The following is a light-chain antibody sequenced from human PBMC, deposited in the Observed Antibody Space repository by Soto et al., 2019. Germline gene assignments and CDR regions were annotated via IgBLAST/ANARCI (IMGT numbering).Light chain of an antibody. CDR1: QSVSSSY. CDR2: GAS. CDR3: QQYGSSLLT. V-gene: IGKV3-20*01. Sequence: EIVLTQSPGTLSLSPGERATLSCRASQSVSSSYLAWYQQTPGQAPRLLIYGASSRATGIPDRFSGSGSGTDFTLTISRLEPEDFAVYYCQQYGSSLLTFGGGTKGEIK. J-gene: IGKJ4*01.